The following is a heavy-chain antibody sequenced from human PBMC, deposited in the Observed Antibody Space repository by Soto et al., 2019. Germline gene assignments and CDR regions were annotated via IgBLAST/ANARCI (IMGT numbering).Heavy chain of an antibody. V-gene: IGHV1-69*06. D-gene: IGHD5-12*01. CDR2: IIPIFGTA. Sequence: SVKVSCKASGGTFSSYAISWVRQAPGQGREWMGGIIPIFGTANYAQKFQGRVTITADKSTSTAYMELSSLRSEDTAVYYCASEDSGYDYRCCGPWGQGTLVTVSS. J-gene: IGHJ5*02. CDR3: ASEDSGYDYRCCGP. CDR1: GGTFSSYA.